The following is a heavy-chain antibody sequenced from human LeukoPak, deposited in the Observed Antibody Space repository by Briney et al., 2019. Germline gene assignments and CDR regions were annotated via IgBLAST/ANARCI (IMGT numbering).Heavy chain of an antibody. Sequence: ASVKVSCKASGYTFTSYGISWVRQAPGQGLEWMGWISAYNGNTNYAQKLQGRVTMTTYTSTSTAYMELRSLRSDDTAVYYCARDSRTPTNYDILTGYYRSFDYWGQGTLVTVSS. CDR2: ISAYNGNT. D-gene: IGHD3-9*01. CDR3: ARDSRTPTNYDILTGYYRSFDY. CDR1: GYTFTSYG. V-gene: IGHV1-18*01. J-gene: IGHJ4*02.